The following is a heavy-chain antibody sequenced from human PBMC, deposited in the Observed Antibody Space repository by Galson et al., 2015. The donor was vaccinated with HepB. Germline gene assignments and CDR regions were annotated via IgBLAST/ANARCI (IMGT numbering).Heavy chain of an antibody. CDR3: ARDYGPYYYGSGSDF. Sequence: SLRLSCAASGFTFDDHAMRWVRQAPGKGLEWVSGITWNSANRGYADSVKGRFTISRDNAKNSLYLQMDGLRIEDSAFYYCARDYGPYYYGSGSDFWGQGTLVTVSS. CDR2: ITWNSANR. V-gene: IGHV3-9*01. D-gene: IGHD3-10*01. CDR1: GFTFDDHA. J-gene: IGHJ4*02.